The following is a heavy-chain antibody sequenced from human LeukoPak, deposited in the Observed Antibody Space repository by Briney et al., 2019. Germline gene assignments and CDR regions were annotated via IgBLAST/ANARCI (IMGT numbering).Heavy chain of an antibody. CDR3: ARDEGYYDSSGVFDY. V-gene: IGHV3-33*01. J-gene: IGHJ4*02. CDR1: GFTFSSYG. D-gene: IGHD3-22*01. CDR2: IWYDGSNK. Sequence: PGRSLRPSCAASGFTFSSYGMHWVRQAPGKGLEWVAVIWYDGSNKYYADSVKGRFTISRDNSKNTLYLQMDSLRAEDTAVYYCARDEGYYDSSGVFDYWGQGTLVTVSS.